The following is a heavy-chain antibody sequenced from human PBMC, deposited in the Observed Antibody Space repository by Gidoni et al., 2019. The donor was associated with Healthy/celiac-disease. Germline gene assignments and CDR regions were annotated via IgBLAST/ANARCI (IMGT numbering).Heavy chain of an antibody. CDR3: ARGGYGDGGH. V-gene: IGHV1-46*01. J-gene: IGHJ4*02. CDR1: GYIFTTYS. D-gene: IGHD4-17*01. CDR2: IRPSGDTT. Sequence: QVQLVQSGAEVKKPGASVKVSCKASGYIFTTYSMHWVRQAPGQGPEWMGLIRPSGDTTIDAQKFQGRVTMTRDTSTDTVYMELTSLRSEDTAVYYCARGGYGDGGHWGQGTLVTVSS.